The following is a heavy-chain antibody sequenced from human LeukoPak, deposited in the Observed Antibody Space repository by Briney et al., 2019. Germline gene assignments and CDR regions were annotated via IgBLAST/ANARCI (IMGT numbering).Heavy chain of an antibody. Sequence: GASVKVSCKASGYTFTSYAMHWVRQAPGQRLEWMGWINAGNGNTKYSQKFQGRVTMTRDTSTSTVYMELSSLRSEDTAVYYCARDSWIYYYGMDVWGQGTTVTVSS. J-gene: IGHJ6*02. CDR1: GYTFTSYA. V-gene: IGHV1-3*01. CDR2: INAGNGNT. CDR3: ARDSWIYYYGMDV. D-gene: IGHD2-2*03.